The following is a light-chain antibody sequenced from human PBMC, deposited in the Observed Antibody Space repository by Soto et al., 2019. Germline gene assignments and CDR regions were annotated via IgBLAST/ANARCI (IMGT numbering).Light chain of an antibody. CDR2: EVT. Sequence: QSALTQPASVSGSPGQTITLSCTGSSSHIGGYNSVSWYQQHPGEATKLIIYEVTNRPSGVSNRFSGSKSGNTASITISGLQAEDEADYYCSSYAGSSTVVFGGGTKLTVL. V-gene: IGLV2-14*01. J-gene: IGLJ2*01. CDR1: SSHIGGYNS. CDR3: SSYAGSSTVV.